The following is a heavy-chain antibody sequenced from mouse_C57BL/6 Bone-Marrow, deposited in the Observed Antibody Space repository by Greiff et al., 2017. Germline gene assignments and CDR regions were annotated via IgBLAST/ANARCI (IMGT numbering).Heavy chain of an antibody. CDR3: ATGWLLPPYYFDY. CDR1: GYTFTSYW. Sequence: VQLQESGAELAKPGASVKLSCKASGYTFTSYWMHWVKQRPGQGLEWIGYINPSSGYTKYNQKFKDKATLTADKSSSTAYMQLSSLTYEDSAVYYCATGWLLPPYYFDYWGQGTTLTVSS. D-gene: IGHD2-3*01. V-gene: IGHV1-7*01. J-gene: IGHJ2*01. CDR2: INPSSGYT.